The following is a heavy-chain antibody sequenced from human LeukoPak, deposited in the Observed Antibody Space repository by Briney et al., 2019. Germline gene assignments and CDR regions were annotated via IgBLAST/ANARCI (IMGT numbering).Heavy chain of an antibody. J-gene: IGHJ4*02. CDR3: IADTPPWNPYGLDY. Sequence: GGSLRLSCAASGFTFSSYAMSWVRQAPGKGLEWVGRIKSEVDGGTIDYAAPVKGRFIISREDSKNTMFLQMNNLKTEDTAVYYCIADTPPWNPYGLDYWGQGTLVTVSS. CDR2: IKSEVDGGTI. D-gene: IGHD1-1*01. V-gene: IGHV3-15*01. CDR1: GFTFSSYA.